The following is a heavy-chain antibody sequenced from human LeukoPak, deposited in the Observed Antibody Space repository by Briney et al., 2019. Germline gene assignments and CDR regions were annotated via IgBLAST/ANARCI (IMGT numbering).Heavy chain of an antibody. CDR2: INPNPGAT. V-gene: IGHV1-2*02. CDR3: ARHHRFCKSSSCEITGVDF. J-gene: IGHJ4*02. D-gene: IGHD2-2*01. Sequence: GSVKVSCKASGYSFTGFYIHWVRQAPGQGLEWVVWINPNPGATKYSQKFQGRVTMTRDTSIRTVYMEMSRLRSDDTAVYFCARHHRFCKSSSCEITGVDFWGQGTLVAVSS. CDR1: GYSFTGFY.